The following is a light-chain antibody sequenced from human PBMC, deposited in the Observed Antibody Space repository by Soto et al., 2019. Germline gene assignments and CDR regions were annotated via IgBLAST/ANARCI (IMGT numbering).Light chain of an antibody. CDR2: EVS. J-gene: IGLJ1*01. CDR3: CALADSIPVYV. V-gene: IGLV2-23*02. CDR1: SSDVGSYNL. Sequence: QSVLTQPASVSGSPGQSITICCTRTSSDVGSYNLVSWYQQHPGKAPTLMIYEVSKRPSGVSTRFSGSKSGNTASLTISGLQVYDVVNYSACALADSIPVYV.